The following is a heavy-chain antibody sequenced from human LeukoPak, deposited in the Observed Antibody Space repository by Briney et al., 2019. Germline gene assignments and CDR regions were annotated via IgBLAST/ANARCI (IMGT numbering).Heavy chain of an antibody. CDR3: ARCWGSGNYVFDAFDI. Sequence: GGSLRLSCAASGFTFSNYNMDWVRQAPGKGLEWVSSISTSSSDIYYADSLKGRFTISRDNARNSLYLQMNSLRAEDTAVYYCARCWGSGNYVFDAFDIWGQGTVVTVSS. V-gene: IGHV3-21*01. CDR2: ISTSSSDI. CDR1: GFTFSNYN. D-gene: IGHD1-26*01. J-gene: IGHJ3*02.